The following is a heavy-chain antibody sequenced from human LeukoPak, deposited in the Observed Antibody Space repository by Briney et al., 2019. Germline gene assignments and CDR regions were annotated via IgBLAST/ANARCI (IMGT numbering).Heavy chain of an antibody. CDR2: IYPGDSYT. Sequence: GESLKISCKGSGYSFTNYWIGWVRQMPGKGLEWMGVIYPGDSYTTYSPSFQGQVTISADKSITTAYLQWSSLKASDTAMYYCARRFQINYFDYWGWGTLVTVSS. CDR3: ARRFQINYFDY. D-gene: IGHD3-10*01. CDR1: GYSFTNYW. J-gene: IGHJ4*02. V-gene: IGHV5-51*01.